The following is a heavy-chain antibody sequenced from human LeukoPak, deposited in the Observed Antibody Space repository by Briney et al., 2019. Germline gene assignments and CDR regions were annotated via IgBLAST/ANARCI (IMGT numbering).Heavy chain of an antibody. CDR1: GFTFSSYG. Sequence: PGGSLRLSCAASGFTFSSYGMHWVRQAPGKGLEWVAFIRYDGSNKYYADSVKGRFTISRDNSKNTLYLQMSSLRAEDTAVYYCVRGVVAATTAGDAFDIWGQGTMVTVSS. D-gene: IGHD2-15*01. CDR3: VRGVVAATTAGDAFDI. V-gene: IGHV3-30*02. J-gene: IGHJ3*02. CDR2: IRYDGSNK.